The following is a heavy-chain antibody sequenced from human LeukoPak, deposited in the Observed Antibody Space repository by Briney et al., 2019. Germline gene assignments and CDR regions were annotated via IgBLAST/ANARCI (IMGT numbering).Heavy chain of an antibody. CDR3: ARVRPYDYGDPFDY. CDR2: IYTSGSA. J-gene: IGHJ4*02. V-gene: IGHV4-4*07. Sequence: PSETLSLTCTVSGGSISNYYWSWIRRPAGQGMEWVGRIYTSGSATYNPSLKSRVTMSLDTSKKQFSLKMSSVTAADTAIYYCARVRPYDYGDPFDYWGQGTLVTVSS. D-gene: IGHD4-17*01. CDR1: GGSISNYY.